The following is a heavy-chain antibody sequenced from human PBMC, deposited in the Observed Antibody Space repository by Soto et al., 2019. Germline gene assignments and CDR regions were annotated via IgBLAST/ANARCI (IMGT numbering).Heavy chain of an antibody. CDR3: ATNYGSGSAHFDN. Sequence: QVQLVQSGAEVKKPGSSVKVSCTASGDTFNFYTISWVRQAPGQGLEWMGRVIPMLGMSNYAQNFPGRVTMIADKSTSTAYMELSSLTSEDTALYYCATNYGSGSAHFDNWGQGPLVTVSS. J-gene: IGHJ4*02. CDR2: VIPMLGMS. V-gene: IGHV1-69*02. CDR1: GDTFNFYT. D-gene: IGHD3-10*01.